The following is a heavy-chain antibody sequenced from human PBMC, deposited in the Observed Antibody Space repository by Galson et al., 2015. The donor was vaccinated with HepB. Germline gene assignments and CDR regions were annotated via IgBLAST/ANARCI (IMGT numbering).Heavy chain of an antibody. Sequence: SLRLSCAASGFTFSSNSMNWVRQAPGKGLEWVSCISSSRSNIDYADPVKGRFTISRDNTKNSLYLQMNSLRAEDTAVYYCARDGSSWLWGNSRWNNWFNPWGQGTLVTVSS. V-gene: IGHV3-21*01. CDR3: ARDGSSWLWGNSRWNNWFNP. CDR2: ISSSRSNI. D-gene: IGHD6-13*01. J-gene: IGHJ5*02. CDR1: GFTFSSNS.